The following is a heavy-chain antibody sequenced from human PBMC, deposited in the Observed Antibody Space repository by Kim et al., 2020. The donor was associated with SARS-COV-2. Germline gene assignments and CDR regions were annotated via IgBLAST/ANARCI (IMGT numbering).Heavy chain of an antibody. D-gene: IGHD3-16*02. CDR3: AREGTMITFGGVIV. J-gene: IGHJ4*02. Sequence: AQKVQGRVTMTRDTSTSTVYMELSSLRSEDTAVYYCAREGTMITFGGVIVWGQGTLVTVSS. V-gene: IGHV1-46*01.